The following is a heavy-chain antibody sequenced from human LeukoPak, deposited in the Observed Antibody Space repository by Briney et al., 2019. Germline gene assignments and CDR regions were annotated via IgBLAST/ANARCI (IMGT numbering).Heavy chain of an antibody. D-gene: IGHD5-18*01. CDR3: ARDGRYSYGVIDY. CDR2: IKQDGSEK. Sequence: TGGSLRLSCAASGFTFSSYWMSWVRQAPGKGLEWVANIKQDGSEKYYVDSVKGRFTISRDNAKNSLYLQMNSLRAEDTAVYYCARDGRYSYGVIDYWGQGTLVTVSS. J-gene: IGHJ4*02. CDR1: GFTFSSYW. V-gene: IGHV3-7*01.